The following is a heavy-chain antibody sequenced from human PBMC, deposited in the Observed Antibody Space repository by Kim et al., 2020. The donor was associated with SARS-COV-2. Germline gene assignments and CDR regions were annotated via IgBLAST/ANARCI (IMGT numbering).Heavy chain of an antibody. CDR1: GFTFSDYY. CDR2: ISSSGSTI. V-gene: IGHV3-11*01. J-gene: IGHJ6*02. D-gene: IGHD2-15*01. CDR3: ARDAMVVAALAGGNSTYYYYGMDV. Sequence: GGSLRLSCAASGFTFSDYYMSWIRQAPGKGLEWVSYISSSGSTIYYADSVKGRFTISRDNAKNSLYLQMNSLRAEDTAVYYCARDAMVVAALAGGNSTYYYYGMDVWGQGTTVTVSS.